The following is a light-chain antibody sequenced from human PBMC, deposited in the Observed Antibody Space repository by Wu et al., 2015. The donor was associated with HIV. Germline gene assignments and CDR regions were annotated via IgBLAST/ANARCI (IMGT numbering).Light chain of an antibody. CDR3: QQYGGSPLT. CDR2: GAS. Sequence: EVVLTQSPVTLSLSPGERATLSCGASQSVSSTYLVWYQQKPGQAPRLLISGASSRATGIPDRFSASGSGTDFTLTISRLEPEDLAIYYCQQYGGSPLTFGGGTRVEIK. J-gene: IGKJ4*01. CDR1: QSVSSTY. V-gene: IGKV3-20*01.